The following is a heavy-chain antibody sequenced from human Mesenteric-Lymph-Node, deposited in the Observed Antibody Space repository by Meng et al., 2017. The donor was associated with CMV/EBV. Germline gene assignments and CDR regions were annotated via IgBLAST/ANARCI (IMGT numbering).Heavy chain of an antibody. CDR3: ARDGGEYCSSTSCYSPRYYYYYYGMDV. Sequence: SETLSLTCAVYGGSFSGYYWSWIRQPPGKGLEWIGEINHSGSTNYNPSLKSRVTISVDTSKNQFSLKLSSVTAADTAVYYCARDGGEYCSSTSCYSPRYYYYYYGMDVWGQGTTVTVSS. V-gene: IGHV4-34*01. CDR1: GGSFSGYY. CDR2: INHSGST. D-gene: IGHD2-2*02. J-gene: IGHJ6*02.